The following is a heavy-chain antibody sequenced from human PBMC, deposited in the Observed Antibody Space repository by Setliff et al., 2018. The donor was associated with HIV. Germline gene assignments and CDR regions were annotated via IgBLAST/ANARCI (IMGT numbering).Heavy chain of an antibody. CDR1: GYTFTSYG. CDR3: ARTDYGGNSGGNYFDY. V-gene: IGHV1-18*01. D-gene: IGHD4-17*01. CDR2: ISAYNGNT. Sequence: ASVKVSCKASGYTFTSYGISWVRQAPGQGLEWMGWISAYNGNTNYAQKLQGRVTMTTDTSTSTAYMELRSLRSGDTAVYYCARTDYGGNSGGNYFDYWGQGSLVTVSS. J-gene: IGHJ4*02.